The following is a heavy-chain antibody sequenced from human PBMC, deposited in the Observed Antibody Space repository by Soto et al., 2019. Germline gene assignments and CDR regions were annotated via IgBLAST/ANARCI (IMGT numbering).Heavy chain of an antibody. D-gene: IGHD3-22*01. CDR3: ARDYVIYYYDSSGYAFDI. CDR1: GFTFSSYS. V-gene: IGHV3-21*01. J-gene: IGHJ3*02. CDR2: ISSSSSYI. Sequence: PGGSLRLSCAASGFTFSSYSMNWVRQAPGKGLEWVSSISSSSSYIYYADSVKGRFTISRDNAKNSLYLQMNSLRAEDTAVYYCARDYVIYYYDSSGYAFDIWGKGTMVTVSS.